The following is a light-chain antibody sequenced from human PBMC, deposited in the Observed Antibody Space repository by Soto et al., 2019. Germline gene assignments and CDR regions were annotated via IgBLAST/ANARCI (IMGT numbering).Light chain of an antibody. CDR3: SSYTSGSTLYV. Sequence: LTQPASVSGSPGQSITISCTGTSSDVGGYNYVCWYQQHPGKAPKLMIYEVSNRPSGVSTRFSGSKSGNTASLTISGLQAEDEADYYCSSYTSGSTLYVFGTGTKVTVL. CDR1: SSDVGGYNY. CDR2: EVS. J-gene: IGLJ1*01. V-gene: IGLV2-14*01.